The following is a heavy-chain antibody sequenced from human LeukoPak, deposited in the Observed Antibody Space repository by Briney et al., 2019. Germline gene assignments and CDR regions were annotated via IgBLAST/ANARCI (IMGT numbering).Heavy chain of an antibody. CDR2: IYYSGST. V-gene: IGHV4-61*08. D-gene: IGHD3-9*01. J-gene: IGHJ5*02. CDR3: ASGALDYDILTGYYTGNWFDP. Sequence: PSETLSLTCTVSGGSISSGGYYWSWIRQHPGKGLEWIVYIYYSGSTNYNPSLKSRVTISVDTSKNQFSLKLSSVTAADTAVYYCASGALDYDILTGYYTGNWFDPWGQGTLVTVSS. CDR1: GGSISSGGYY.